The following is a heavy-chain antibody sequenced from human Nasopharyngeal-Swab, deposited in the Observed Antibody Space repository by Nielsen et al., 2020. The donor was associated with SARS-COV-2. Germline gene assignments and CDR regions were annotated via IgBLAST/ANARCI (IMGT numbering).Heavy chain of an antibody. CDR3: ARDRYSSE. CDR2: IKKDGSET. D-gene: IGHD6-19*01. CDR1: GFTFGRFW. Sequence: GESLKISCAASGFTFGRFWMTWVRQAPGKGLEWVANIKKDGSETNYVESVKGRFTISRDNAKNSLYLQMNSLRAEDTAVYHCARDRYSSEWGQGSLVTVSS. V-gene: IGHV3-7*01. J-gene: IGHJ4*02.